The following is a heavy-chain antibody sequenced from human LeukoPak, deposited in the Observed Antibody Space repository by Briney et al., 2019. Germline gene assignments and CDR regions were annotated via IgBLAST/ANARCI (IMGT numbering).Heavy chain of an antibody. CDR1: GGSISSGGYY. D-gene: IGHD5-18*01. CDR3: ARAERGYSLSGWFDP. CDR2: IYYSGST. J-gene: IGHJ5*02. V-gene: IGHV4-31*03. Sequence: SETLSLTCTVSGGSISSGGYYWSWIRQHPGKGLEWIGYIYYSGSTYYNPSLKSRVTISVDTSKNQFSLKLSSVTAADTAVYYCARAERGYSLSGWFDPWGQGTLVTVSS.